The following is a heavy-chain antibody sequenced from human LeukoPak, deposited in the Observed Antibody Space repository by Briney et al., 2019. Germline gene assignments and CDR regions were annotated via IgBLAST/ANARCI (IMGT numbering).Heavy chain of an antibody. J-gene: IGHJ3*02. CDR1: GFTFSTYW. D-gene: IGHD3-16*02. CDR2: IKQDGSEK. CDR3: ARVPAGVIGMKDAFDI. V-gene: IGHV3-7*01. Sequence: GGSLRLSCAASGFTFSTYWMSWVRQAPGKGLEWVANIKQDGSEKDYVDSVKGRFTISRDNAKNSLYLQMNSLRAEDTAVYYCARVPAGVIGMKDAFDIWGQGTMVTVSS.